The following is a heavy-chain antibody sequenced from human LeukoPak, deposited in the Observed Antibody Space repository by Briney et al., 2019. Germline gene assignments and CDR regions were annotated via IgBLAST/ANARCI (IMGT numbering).Heavy chain of an antibody. CDR3: ARGDDIVLFDY. V-gene: IGHV4-59*01. J-gene: IGHJ4*02. CDR2: IYYSGST. CDR1: GGSISSYY. D-gene: IGHD2-15*01. Sequence: SETLSLTCPVSGGSISSYYWSWIRQPPGKGLEWIGYIYYSGSTNYNPSLKSRVTISVDTSKNQFSLKLSSVTAADTAVYYCARGDDIVLFDYWGQGTLVTVSS.